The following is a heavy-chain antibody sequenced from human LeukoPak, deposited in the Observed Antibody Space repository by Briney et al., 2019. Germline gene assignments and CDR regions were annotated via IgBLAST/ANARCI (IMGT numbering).Heavy chain of an antibody. D-gene: IGHD6-13*01. V-gene: IGHV4-39*07. CDR1: GDSFSRNTYS. CDR2: IYYTGRT. Sequence: HPSETLSLTCTVSGDSFSRNTYSWGWIRQPPGKGLEWIGSIYYTGRTFYNPSLKSRVTISVDTSKNQFSLKLSSVTAADTAVYYCARGIRLSSWYYVPDRDQHFDYWGQGTLVTVSS. J-gene: IGHJ4*02. CDR3: ARGIRLSSWYYVPDRDQHFDY.